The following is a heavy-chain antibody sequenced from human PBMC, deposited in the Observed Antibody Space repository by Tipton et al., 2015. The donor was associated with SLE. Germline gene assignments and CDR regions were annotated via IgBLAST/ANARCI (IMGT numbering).Heavy chain of an antibody. D-gene: IGHD6-13*01. V-gene: IGHV3-74*01. Sequence: GSLRLSCAASGFTFSSYWMHWVRQAPGKGLVWVSRINSDGSSTNYADSVKGRFTISRDNAKNSLYLQMNSLRAEDTAVYYCARSRARSLAEQLYWGQGTLVTVSS. CDR1: GFTFSSYW. J-gene: IGHJ4*02. CDR3: ARSRARSLAEQLY. CDR2: INSDGSST.